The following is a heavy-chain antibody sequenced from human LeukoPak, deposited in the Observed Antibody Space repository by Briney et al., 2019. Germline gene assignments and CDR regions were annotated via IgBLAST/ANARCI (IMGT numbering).Heavy chain of an antibody. CDR2: ISYDGGDK. CDR1: GFTFSSYG. V-gene: IGHV3-30*18. D-gene: IGHD6-13*01. Sequence: PGGSLRLSCAASGFTFSSYGMHWVRQAPGKGLEWVAVISYDGGDKKYADSVKGRFTISRDNSKNTLYLQVNSLRAEDTAVYYCAKDRDIAAAGYYFDYWGQGALVTVSS. J-gene: IGHJ4*02. CDR3: AKDRDIAAAGYYFDY.